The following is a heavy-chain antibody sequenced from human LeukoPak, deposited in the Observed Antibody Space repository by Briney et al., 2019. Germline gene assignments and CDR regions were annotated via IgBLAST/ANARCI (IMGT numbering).Heavy chain of an antibody. D-gene: IGHD2-21*01. V-gene: IGHV3-23*01. CDR3: VKKVITYYYGMDV. CDR2: ISGSGGAT. Sequence: GGSLRLSCAASGFTFSNYAMSWVRQAPGKGLEWVSGISGSGGATYYADSVKGRFTISRDNSKNTLYLQMSGLRAEDTAVYYCVKKVITYYYGMDVWGQGTTVTVSS. CDR1: GFTFSNYA. J-gene: IGHJ6*02.